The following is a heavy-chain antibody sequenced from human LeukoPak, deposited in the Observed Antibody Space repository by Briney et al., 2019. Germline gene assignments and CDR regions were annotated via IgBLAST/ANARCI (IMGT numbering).Heavy chain of an antibody. V-gene: IGHV4-39*07. J-gene: IGHJ4*02. Sequence: SETLSLTCTVSGGSISSCSYYWGWIRQPPGKGLEWIGSIYYSGSTYYNPSLKSRVTISVDTSKNQFSLKLSSLTAADTAVYYCARESYQPTNKFDYWGQGTLVTVSS. CDR2: IYYSGST. CDR1: GGSISSCSYY. D-gene: IGHD3-16*02. CDR3: ARESYQPTNKFDY.